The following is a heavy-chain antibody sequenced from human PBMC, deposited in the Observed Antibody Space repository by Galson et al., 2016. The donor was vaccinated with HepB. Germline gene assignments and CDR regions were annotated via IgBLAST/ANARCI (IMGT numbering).Heavy chain of an antibody. CDR3: ARGWGRYSSGWYSDDYYFDY. CDR1: GFTFNTYS. CDR2: ISSSSSYI. Sequence: SLRLSCAASGFTFNTYSMHWVRQAPGKGLEWVSSISSSSSYIYYADSVKGRFTISRDNAKNSLYLQMNSLRAEDTAVYYCARGWGRYSSGWYSDDYYFDYWGQGTLVTVSS. V-gene: IGHV3-21*01. D-gene: IGHD6-19*01. J-gene: IGHJ4*02.